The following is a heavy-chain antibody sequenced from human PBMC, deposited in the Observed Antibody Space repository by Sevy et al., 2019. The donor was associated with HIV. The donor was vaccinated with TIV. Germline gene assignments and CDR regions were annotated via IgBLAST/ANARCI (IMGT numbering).Heavy chain of an antibody. Sequence: GGSLRLSCGASGFDFREYAMHWVRQAPGKGLEWVAVIGYDGSNKYYADSVKGRFTISRDNSKNTVFLQMDGLRVEDTAVYYCARDPRMYGDYLLAYFDSWGQGTLVTVSS. CDR2: IGYDGSNK. V-gene: IGHV3-33*08. CDR3: ARDPRMYGDYLLAYFDS. J-gene: IGHJ4*02. CDR1: GFDFREYA. D-gene: IGHD2-8*01.